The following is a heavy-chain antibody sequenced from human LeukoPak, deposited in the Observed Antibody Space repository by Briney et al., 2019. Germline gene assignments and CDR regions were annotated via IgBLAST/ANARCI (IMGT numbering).Heavy chain of an antibody. CDR2: ISYDGSNK. J-gene: IGHJ4*02. D-gene: IGHD5-18*01. V-gene: IGHV3-30-3*01. CDR1: GFTFNSYA. CDR3: ARDHRQLFDY. Sequence: PGGSLRLSCAASGFTFNSYAMHWVRQAPGKGLEWVAVISYDGSNKYYADSVKGRFTISRDNAKNSLYLQMNSLRAEDTAVYYCARDHRQLFDYWGQGTLVTVSS.